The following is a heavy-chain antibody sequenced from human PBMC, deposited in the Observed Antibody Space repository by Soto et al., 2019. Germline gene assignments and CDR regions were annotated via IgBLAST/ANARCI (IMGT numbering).Heavy chain of an antibody. CDR3: ARHQIAVAGEPIDY. V-gene: IGHV4-39*01. CDR2: IYYSGST. CDR1: GGSISSSSYY. Sequence: QLQLQESGPGLVKPSETLSLTCTVSGGSISSSSYYWGWIRQPPGKGLEWSGSIYYSGSTYYNPSLKSRVTISVDTSKNQFSLKLSSVTAADTAVYYCARHQIAVAGEPIDYWGQGTLVTVSS. D-gene: IGHD6-19*01. J-gene: IGHJ4*02.